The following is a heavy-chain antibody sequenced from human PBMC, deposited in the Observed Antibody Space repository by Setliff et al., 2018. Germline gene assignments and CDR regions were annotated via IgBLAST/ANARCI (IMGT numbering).Heavy chain of an antibody. Sequence: SVKVSCKASGATFSSYGISWVRQAPGQGLEWMGGTIPMFGTTEYADSMKGRFTISRDNSKNTLYLQMNSLRSDDTAVYYCARVRPCGVDCSSGVGGPYYFDSWGQGTLVTVSS. CDR3: ARVRPCGVDCSSGVGGPYYFDS. J-gene: IGHJ4*02. V-gene: IGHV1-69*05. CDR2: TIPMFGTT. CDR1: GATFSSYG. D-gene: IGHD2-21*02.